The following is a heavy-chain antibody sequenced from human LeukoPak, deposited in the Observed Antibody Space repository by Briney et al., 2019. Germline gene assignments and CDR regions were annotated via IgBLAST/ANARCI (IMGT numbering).Heavy chain of an antibody. CDR3: ARGRGIVGALFDY. J-gene: IGHJ4*02. D-gene: IGHD1-26*01. V-gene: IGHV4-34*01. Sequence: LEWIGEINHIGSTNYNQSLKSRVTISVDTSKNQFSLKLSSVTAADTAVYYCARGRGIVGALFDYRGQGTLVTVSS. CDR2: INHIGST.